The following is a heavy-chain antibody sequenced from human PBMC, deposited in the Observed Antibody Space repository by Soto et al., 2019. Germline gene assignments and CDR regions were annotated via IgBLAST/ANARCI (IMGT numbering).Heavy chain of an antibody. J-gene: IGHJ4*02. Sequence: EVQLVETGGRLIQSGGSLRLSCAASGFSVSKNYMSWVRQAPGKGLEWVSIIYSGGSTYYAGSVKGRFTTSRDDSKNTLYLQMNSLRAEDTAIYYCAGGFSNSCPRGSFDYWGQGTLVTVSS. CDR1: GFSVSKNY. D-gene: IGHD3-16*01. V-gene: IGHV3-53*02. CDR2: IYSGGST. CDR3: AGGFSNSCPRGSFDY.